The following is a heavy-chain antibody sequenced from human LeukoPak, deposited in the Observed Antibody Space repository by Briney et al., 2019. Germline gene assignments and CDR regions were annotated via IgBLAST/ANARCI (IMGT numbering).Heavy chain of an antibody. CDR3: ARETGYCSGGRCYFFY. CDR1: GYTFTGSY. CDR2: INPNSGGT. J-gene: IGHJ4*02. D-gene: IGHD2-15*01. Sequence: ASVKVSCKASGYTFTGSYIHWVRQAPGQGLEWMGWINPNSGGTSYAQKFQGRVTTTTDTSASTAYMELSRLRSDDTAPYYCARETGYCSGGRCYFFYWGQGTLVTVSS. V-gene: IGHV1-2*02.